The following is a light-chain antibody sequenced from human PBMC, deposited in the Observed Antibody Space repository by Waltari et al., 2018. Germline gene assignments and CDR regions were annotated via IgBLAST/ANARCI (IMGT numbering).Light chain of an antibody. CDR1: ESVSHY. V-gene: IGKV3-11*01. CDR2: DTS. J-gene: IGKJ4*01. Sequence: EIVLTQSPVTLSFAAGERATLPCMAIESVSHYLSWYPPKPGQSPTLLSYDTSKRATGIPGRFSGSGYGTDFTLTINNLEAEDFALYYCQQGVILPLTFGGGTKLEIK. CDR3: QQGVILPLT.